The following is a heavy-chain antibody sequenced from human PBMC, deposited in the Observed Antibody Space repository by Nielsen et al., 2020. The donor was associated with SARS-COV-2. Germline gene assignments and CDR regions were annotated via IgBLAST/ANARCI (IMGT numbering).Heavy chain of an antibody. CDR2: IYSSGTT. J-gene: IGHJ4*02. CDR3: ATPFFSGNFPGDPFDS. Sequence: TLSLTCTVSGGSISTSSHSWGWIRQPPGKGLEWIGTIYSSGTTYYGPSLRSRVTISIDRFKNRFSLRLSSVTAADTATYYCATPFFSGNFPGDPFDSWGQGTLVTVSS. CDR1: GGSISTSSHS. D-gene: IGHD1-26*01. V-gene: IGHV4-39*01.